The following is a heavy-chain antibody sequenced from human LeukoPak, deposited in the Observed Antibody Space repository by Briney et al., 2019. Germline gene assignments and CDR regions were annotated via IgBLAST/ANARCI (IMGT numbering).Heavy chain of an antibody. CDR1: GVTVSRNY. CDR3: LSTYYPHSLTGPFTIPPHNPKHTLYLQLPSLSPEDTAVYYCARHGAGSRGLWLFDY. J-gene: IGHJ4*02. V-gene: IGHV3-53*01. CDR2: IYSGGST. D-gene: IGHD3-10*01. Sequence: PGGSLRLSCAAFGVTVSRNYRSWVRQAPGKGLEWVAYIYSGGSTYYKDSVKGRVTISRDKSKNKLSLKMNSVRAEGTAVYRCLSTYYPHSLTGPFTIPPHNPKHTLYLQLPSLSPEDTAVYYCARHGAGSRGLWLFDYSGQGTLVTVSS.